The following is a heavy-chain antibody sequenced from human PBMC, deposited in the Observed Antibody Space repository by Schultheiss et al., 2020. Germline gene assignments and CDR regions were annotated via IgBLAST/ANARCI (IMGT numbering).Heavy chain of an antibody. V-gene: IGHV3-15*01. D-gene: IGHD2-15*01. J-gene: IGHJ4*02. CDR3: TTVKVVAEIYFDY. Sequence: GSLKISCAASGFTFSSYAMSWVRQAPGKGLEWVGRIKSKTDGGTTDYAAPVKGRFTISRDDSKNTLYLQMNSLKTEDTAVYYCTTVKVVAEIYFDYWGQGTLVTVSS. CDR2: IKSKTDGGTT. CDR1: GFTFSSYA.